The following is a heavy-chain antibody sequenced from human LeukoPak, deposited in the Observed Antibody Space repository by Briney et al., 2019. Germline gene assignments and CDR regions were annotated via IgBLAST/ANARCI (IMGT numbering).Heavy chain of an antibody. CDR2: IYYSGST. CDR1: GGSISSYF. Sequence: PSETLSLTCTVSGGSISSYFWSWIRQPPGKGLEWMGYIYYSGSTNYNPSLKSRVTISVDTPKNQFSLKLSSVTAADTAVYYCARHTLHYYYYYMDVWGKGTTVTVSS. V-gene: IGHV4-59*08. CDR3: ARHTLHYYYYYMDV. J-gene: IGHJ6*03.